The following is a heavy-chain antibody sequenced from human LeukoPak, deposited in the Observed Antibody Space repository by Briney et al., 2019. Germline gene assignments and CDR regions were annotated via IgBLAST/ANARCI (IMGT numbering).Heavy chain of an antibody. CDR3: AKDLNYGGNSPFDY. V-gene: IGHV3-23*01. J-gene: IGHJ4*02. CDR1: GFTFSGYA. D-gene: IGHD4-23*01. Sequence: GGSVRLSCAASGFTFSGYAMSWVRQAPGKGLEWVSGVSGSGGSTYYADSLKGRFTISRDNSKNTLYLQMNSLRAEDTAVYYCAKDLNYGGNSPFDYWGQGTLVTVSS. CDR2: VSGSGGST.